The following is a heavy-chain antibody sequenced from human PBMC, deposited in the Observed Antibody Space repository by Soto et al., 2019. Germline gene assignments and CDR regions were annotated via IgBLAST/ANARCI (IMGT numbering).Heavy chain of an antibody. CDR1: GFTFSSYG. CDR3: AKEGGLYCISTSCYDVYGMDV. V-gene: IGHV3-30*18. CDR2: ISYDGSNK. J-gene: IGHJ6*02. Sequence: GGSLRLSCAASGFTFSSYGMHWVRQAPGKGLEWVAVISYDGSNKYYADSVEGRFTIPRDNSKNTLYLQMNSLRAEDTAVYYCAKEGGLYCISTSCYDVYGMDVWGQGTTVTVSS. D-gene: IGHD2-2*01.